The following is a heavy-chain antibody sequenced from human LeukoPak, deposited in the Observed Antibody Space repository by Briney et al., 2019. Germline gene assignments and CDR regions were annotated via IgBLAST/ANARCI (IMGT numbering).Heavy chain of an antibody. CDR3: ARDRRFDP. J-gene: IGHJ5*02. CDR1: GGSISSYY. Sequence: SETLSLTCTVSGGSISSYYWSWIRQPPGKGLEWIGYVYYSGSTNYNPSLKSRVTISVDTSKNQFSLKLSSVTAADTAVYYCARDRRFDPWGQGTLVTVSS. CDR2: VYYSGST. V-gene: IGHV4-59*01.